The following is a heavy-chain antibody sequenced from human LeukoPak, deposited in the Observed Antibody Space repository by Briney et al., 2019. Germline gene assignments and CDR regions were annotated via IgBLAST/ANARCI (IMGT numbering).Heavy chain of an antibody. CDR1: GYSISSGYY. CDR2: IYHSGST. Sequence: SETLSLTCTVSGYSISSGYYWGWIRQPPGKGLEWIGSIYHSGSTYYNPSLKSRVTISVDTSKNQFSLKLSSVTAADTAVYYCARVGYYGSGSYGMDVWGQGTTVTVSS. V-gene: IGHV4-38-2*02. D-gene: IGHD3-10*01. CDR3: ARVGYYGSGSYGMDV. J-gene: IGHJ6*02.